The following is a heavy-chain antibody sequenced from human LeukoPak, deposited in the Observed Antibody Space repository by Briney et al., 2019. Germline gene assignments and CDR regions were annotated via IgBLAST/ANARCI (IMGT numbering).Heavy chain of an antibody. V-gene: IGHV4-39*01. D-gene: IGHD1-26*01. CDR3: AGQGGVGATAFDDH. CDR2: IYYTGST. CDR1: GGSISSSSYY. Sequence: SETLSLTCTVSGGSISSSSYYWGWIRQPPGKGLEWIGSIYYTGSTYYAPSLKSRVTISIDTSKMQFSLKLNSVTAADTAVYYCAGQGGVGATAFDDHWGQGIPVTVSA. J-gene: IGHJ4*02.